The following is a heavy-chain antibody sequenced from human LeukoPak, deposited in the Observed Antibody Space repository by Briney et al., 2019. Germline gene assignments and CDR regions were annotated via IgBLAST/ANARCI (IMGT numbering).Heavy chain of an antibody. D-gene: IGHD4-4*01. CDR2: ISWNSGSI. CDR3: AKDSGDYSTGALDY. J-gene: IGHJ4*02. Sequence: GGSLRLSCAASGFTFDDYAMPWVRQAPGKGLEWVSGISWNSGSIGYADSVKGRFTISRDNAKNSLYLQMNSLRAEDTALYYCAKDSGDYSTGALDYWGQGTLVTVSS. CDR1: GFTFDDYA. V-gene: IGHV3-9*01.